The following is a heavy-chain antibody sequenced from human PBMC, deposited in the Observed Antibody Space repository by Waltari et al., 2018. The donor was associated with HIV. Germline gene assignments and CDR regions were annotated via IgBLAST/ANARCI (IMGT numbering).Heavy chain of an antibody. J-gene: IGHJ4*02. D-gene: IGHD4-17*01. CDR3: ARLRDYGDYGHYDF. CDR1: GGSIKSSKW. V-gene: IGHV4-4*02. CDR2: IHHSGNV. Sequence: QVQLQESGPGLVRPSGTLFLTCGVTGGSIKSSKWWSWVRQPPGKGLEWIGDIHHSGNVNYNLSLKSRVTFSVDRSKNHLSLNLTSVTTADTATYFCARLRDYGDYGHYDFWGRGTLVVVSP.